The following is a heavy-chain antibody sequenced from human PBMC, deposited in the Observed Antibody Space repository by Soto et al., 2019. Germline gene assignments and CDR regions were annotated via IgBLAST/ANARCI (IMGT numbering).Heavy chain of an antibody. J-gene: IGHJ4*02. V-gene: IGHV4-4*02. CDR3: ARDHAPIANTIDY. D-gene: IGHD6-13*01. CDR1: GGYISSSSG. Sequence: SETLCLRCGVSGGYISSSSGWSWVRQPPGKGLEWIGEIYHSGSTNYNPSLKSRVTISVDKSKNQFSLKLSSVTAADTAVYYCARDHAPIANTIDYWGQGTLVTVSS. CDR2: IYHSGST.